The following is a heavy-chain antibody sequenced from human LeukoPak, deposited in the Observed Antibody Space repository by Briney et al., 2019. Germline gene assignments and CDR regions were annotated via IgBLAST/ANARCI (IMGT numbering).Heavy chain of an antibody. CDR3: ARDGSLPDY. Sequence: GGSLRLSCAAPGFTFSSYWMHWVRQAPGKGLVWVSRIYSDGSTTSCADSVKGRFTISRDNAKNTLYLQMNSLRAEDTAVYYCARDGSLPDYWGQGTLVTVSS. CDR2: IYSDGSTT. J-gene: IGHJ4*02. V-gene: IGHV3-74*01. CDR1: GFTFSSYW.